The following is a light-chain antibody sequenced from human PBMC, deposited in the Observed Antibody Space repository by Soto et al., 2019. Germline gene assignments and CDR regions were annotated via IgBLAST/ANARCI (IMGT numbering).Light chain of an antibody. V-gene: IGLV1-40*01. CDR2: GDN. CDR1: SANIGEGYD. CDR3: QSYDNSLSGSWI. Sequence: QSVLTQPPSVSGAPGLRVTISCTGNSANIGEGYDVHWYQHLPGTAPKLLIYGDNNRPSGVPDRFSGSKSGTSASLAITGLQAEDEADYYCQSYDNSLSGSWIFGGGTKLTVL. J-gene: IGLJ2*01.